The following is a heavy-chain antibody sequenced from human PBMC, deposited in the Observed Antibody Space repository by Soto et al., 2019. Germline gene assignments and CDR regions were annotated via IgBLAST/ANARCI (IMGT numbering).Heavy chain of an antibody. CDR3: ARPSNAPSYYYGMDV. CDR2: IYPGDSDT. J-gene: IGHJ6*02. CDR1: GYSFSSYW. V-gene: IGHV5-51*01. Sequence: GESLKISCKGSGYSFSSYWIGWVRQMPGKGLEWMGIIYPGDSDTRYSPSFQGQVTISVDRSTSTAYLQWSSLKASDTAMCYCARPSNAPSYYYGMDVWGQGNTVTVSS. D-gene: IGHD3-16*01.